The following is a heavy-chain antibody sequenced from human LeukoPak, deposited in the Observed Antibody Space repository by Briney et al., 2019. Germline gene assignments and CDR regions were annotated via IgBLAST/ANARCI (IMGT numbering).Heavy chain of an antibody. D-gene: IGHD3-3*01. CDR1: GGSISSYY. V-gene: IGHV4-59*01. CDR2: IYYSGST. J-gene: IGHJ5*02. Sequence: SETLSLTCTVSGGSISSYYWSWIRQPPGKGLEWIGYIYYSGSTNYNPSLKSRVTISVDTSKNQFSLKLSSVTAADTAVYYCARGDTDFWSGYNWFDPWGQGTLVTVSS. CDR3: ARGDTDFWSGYNWFDP.